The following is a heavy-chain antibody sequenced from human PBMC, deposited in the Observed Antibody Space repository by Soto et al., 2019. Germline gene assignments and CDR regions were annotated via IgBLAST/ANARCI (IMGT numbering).Heavy chain of an antibody. Sequence: GGPLRLSCAAFGFTISSYWMSWVRQAPGKGLEWVANIKQDGSEKYYVDSVKGRFTISRDNAKNSLYLQMNSLRAEDTAVYYCGRDTPSRIWYGRGGYVSKALDIWAKGTMAPVSS. D-gene: IGHD6-19*01. CDR1: GFTISSYW. J-gene: IGHJ3*02. CDR2: IKQDGSEK. V-gene: IGHV3-7*01. CDR3: GRDTPSRIWYGRGGYVSKALDI.